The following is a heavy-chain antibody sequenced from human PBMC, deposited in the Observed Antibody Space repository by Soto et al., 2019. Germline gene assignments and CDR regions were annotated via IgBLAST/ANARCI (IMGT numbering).Heavy chain of an antibody. D-gene: IGHD2-21*01. CDR2: ISASGGST. Sequence: GGALRLSCAASGFTFSTYAMTWIRQAPGKGLEWASVISASGGSTYYGDSVKGRFTVSRDNCRGTLYQQTNSMRADDPAVDYCAKWGILDIWGQGTTVTVSS. V-gene: IGHV3-23*01. CDR3: AKWGILDI. CDR1: GFTFSTYA. J-gene: IGHJ6*02.